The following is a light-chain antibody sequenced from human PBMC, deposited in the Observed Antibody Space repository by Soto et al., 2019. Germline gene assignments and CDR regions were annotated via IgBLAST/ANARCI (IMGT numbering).Light chain of an antibody. Sequence: DIQMTQSPSSPSAAVGDRVTITCRASHDISTYLCWYQQRPGKAPKLLMYSASILQSGVPPRFSGSGSGTDFTLTISSLQPEDIATYYCQQSFNTLTFGGGTKVEIK. CDR3: QQSFNTLT. CDR2: SAS. CDR1: HDISTY. V-gene: IGKV1-39*01. J-gene: IGKJ4*01.